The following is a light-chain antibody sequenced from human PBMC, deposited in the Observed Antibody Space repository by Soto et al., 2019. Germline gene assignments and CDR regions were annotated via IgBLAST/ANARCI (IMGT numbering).Light chain of an antibody. CDR2: GAS. V-gene: IGKV3-15*01. J-gene: IGKJ2*01. CDR3: QQYNDWPRHT. CDR1: QSVSSN. Sequence: EIVMTQSPVTLSVSPGERATLFCRASQSVSSNLAWYQQKPGQAPRLLIYGASTRATGIPARFSGSGSGTEFTLTISSLQSEDFAVYYCQQYNDWPRHTFGQGTKLEIK.